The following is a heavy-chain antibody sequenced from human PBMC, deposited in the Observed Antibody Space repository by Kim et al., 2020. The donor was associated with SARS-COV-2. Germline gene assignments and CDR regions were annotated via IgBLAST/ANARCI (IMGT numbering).Heavy chain of an antibody. D-gene: IGHD6-19*01. V-gene: IGHV3-7*04. J-gene: IGHJ3*01. Sequence: YYVDSMKDRFTISGDNAQNSLYLHVTSLGTDDTAMYYCARAVTGRIDAFDLWGQGTMVSVSS. CDR3: ARAVTGRIDAFDL.